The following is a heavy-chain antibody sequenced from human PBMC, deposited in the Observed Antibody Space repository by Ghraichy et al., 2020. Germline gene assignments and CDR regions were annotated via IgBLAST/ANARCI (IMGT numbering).Heavy chain of an antibody. CDR1: GGSISSYY. D-gene: IGHD4-11*01. CDR2: IYTSGST. J-gene: IGHJ5*02. Sequence: SETLSLTCTVSGGSISSYYWSWIRQPPGKGLEWIGYIYTSGSTNYNPSLKSRVTISVDTSKNQFSLKLSSVTAADTAVYYCARLSHDYSNLNWFDPWGQGTLVTVSS. CDR3: ARLSHDYSNLNWFDP. V-gene: IGHV4-4*09.